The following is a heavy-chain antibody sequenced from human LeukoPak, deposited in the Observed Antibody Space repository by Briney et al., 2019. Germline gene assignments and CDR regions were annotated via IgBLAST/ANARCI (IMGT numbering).Heavy chain of an antibody. Sequence: GGSLRLSCAASGFTFSSYSMNWVRQAPGKGLEWVSSISSSSSYIYYADSVKGRFTISRDNAKNSLYLQMNSLRAEDTAVYYCARDANWGPLDINWYFDLWGRGTLVTVSS. J-gene: IGHJ2*01. CDR2: ISSSSSYI. V-gene: IGHV3-21*01. D-gene: IGHD7-27*01. CDR1: GFTFSSYS. CDR3: ARDANWGPLDINWYFDL.